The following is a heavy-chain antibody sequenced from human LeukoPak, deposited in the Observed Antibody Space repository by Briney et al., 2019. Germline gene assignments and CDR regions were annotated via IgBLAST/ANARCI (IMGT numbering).Heavy chain of an antibody. J-gene: IGHJ5*02. CDR2: IKSKTDGGTT. D-gene: IGHD2-15*01. CDR1: GFTFSSYS. Sequence: GGSLRLSCAASGFTFSSYSMNWVRQAPGKGLEWVGRIKSKTDGGTTDYAAPVKGRFTISRDDSKNTLYLQMNSLKTEDTAVYYCTTEDIVVVVAATHIPWGQGTLVTVSS. CDR3: TTEDIVVVVAATHIP. V-gene: IGHV3-15*01.